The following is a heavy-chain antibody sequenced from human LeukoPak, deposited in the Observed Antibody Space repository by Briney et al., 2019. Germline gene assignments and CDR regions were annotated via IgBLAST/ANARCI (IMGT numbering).Heavy chain of an antibody. CDR2: INRSGST. D-gene: IGHD6-13*01. J-gene: IGHJ3*02. CDR3: ARASPSGAAAEFLDI. V-gene: IGHV4-34*01. CDR1: GGSFSGYY. Sequence: PSETLSLTCAVYGGSFSGYYWSWIRQPPGKGLEWIGEINRSGSTNYNPSLRSRVTISVDTSKNQFSLKLSSVTAADTAVYYCARASPSGAAAEFLDIWGQGTMVTVSS.